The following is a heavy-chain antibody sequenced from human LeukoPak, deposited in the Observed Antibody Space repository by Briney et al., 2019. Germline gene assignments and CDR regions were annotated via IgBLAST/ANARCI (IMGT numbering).Heavy chain of an antibody. CDR3: ARRSCSGGRCNSAAFGYYHYYMDV. CDR1: GGSISSSSYY. CDR2: IYYSGST. D-gene: IGHD2-15*01. V-gene: IGHV4-39*07. J-gene: IGHJ6*03. Sequence: SETLSLTCTVSGGSISSSSYYWGWIRQPPGKGLEWIGSIYYSGSTYYNPSLKSRVTISVDTSKNQFSLKLSSVTAADTATYYCARRSCSGGRCNSAAFGYYHYYMDVWGKGTTVTISS.